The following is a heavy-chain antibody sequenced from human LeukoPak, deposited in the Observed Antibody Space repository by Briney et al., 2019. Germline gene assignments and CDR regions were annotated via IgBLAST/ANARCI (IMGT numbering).Heavy chain of an antibody. CDR2: INPSGGSI. D-gene: IGHD6-19*01. Sequence: ASVKVSCKASGYTFTSYYMHWVRQAPGQGLEWMGIINPSGGSISYAQKFQGRVTMTRDTSTSTVYMELSSLRSEDTAVYYCARENRVARKGIAVAGTPIPHGYWGQGTLVTVSS. CDR3: ARENRVARKGIAVAGTPIPHGY. CDR1: GYTFTSYY. J-gene: IGHJ4*02. V-gene: IGHV1-46*01.